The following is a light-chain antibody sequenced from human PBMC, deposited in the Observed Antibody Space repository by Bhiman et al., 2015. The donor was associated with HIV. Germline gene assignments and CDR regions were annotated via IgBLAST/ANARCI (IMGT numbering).Light chain of an antibody. J-gene: IGLJ3*02. CDR2: ENN. V-gene: IGLV1-51*02. Sequence: QSVLTQPPSVSAAPGQKVTISCSGSSSNIGNNYVSWYQQLPGTAPKLLIYENNKRPSGIPDRFSGSKSGTSATLGITGLQTGDEADYYCGAWDNSLSVLWVFGGGTKLTVL. CDR1: SSNIGNNY. CDR3: GAWDNSLSVLWV.